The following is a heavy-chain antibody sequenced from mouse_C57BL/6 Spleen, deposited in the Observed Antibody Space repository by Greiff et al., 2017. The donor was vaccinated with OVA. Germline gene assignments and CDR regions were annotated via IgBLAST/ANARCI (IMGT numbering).Heavy chain of an antibody. CDR2: IDPANGNT. CDR1: GFNIKNTY. Sequence: DVQLVESVAELVRPGASVKLSCTASGFNIKNTYMHWVKQRPEQGLEWIGRIDPANGNTKYAPKFQGKATITADTSSNTAYLQLSSLTSEDTAIYYCARDLYYGSSYYAMDYWGQGTSVTVSS. V-gene: IGHV14-3*01. CDR3: ARDLYYGSSYYAMDY. D-gene: IGHD1-1*01. J-gene: IGHJ4*01.